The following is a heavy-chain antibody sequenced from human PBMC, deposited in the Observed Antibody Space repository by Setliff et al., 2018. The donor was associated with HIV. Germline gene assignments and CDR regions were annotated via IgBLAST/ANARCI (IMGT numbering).Heavy chain of an antibody. V-gene: IGHV4-59*12. J-gene: IGHJ4*02. D-gene: IGHD3-22*01. CDR2: IYYSGDT. Sequence: PSETLSLTCTVSGGSISTEYWSWIRQPPGKGLEWIGSIYYSGDTFYNTSLKTRITISVDTSKNHLSLKVSSLTTADTAVYYCARAPYYDYRGLAVYYFDYWGQGTLVTVSS. CDR3: ARAPYYDYRGLAVYYFDY. CDR1: GGSISTEY.